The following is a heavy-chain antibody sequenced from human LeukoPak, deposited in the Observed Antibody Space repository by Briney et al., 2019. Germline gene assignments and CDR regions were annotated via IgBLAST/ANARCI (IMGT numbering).Heavy chain of an antibody. D-gene: IGHD3-10*01. CDR3: ARRGVLWFGELFYYGMDV. J-gene: IGHJ6*02. Sequence: GGSLRLSCAASGFTFSSHTVTWVRQAPGRGLEWVSSISSSSSFIHYADSVRGRFTISRDNAKKPLYLQMNSLRAEDTAVYYCARRGVLWFGELFYYGMDVWGQGTTVTVSS. V-gene: IGHV3-21*04. CDR2: ISSSSSFI. CDR1: GFTFSSHT.